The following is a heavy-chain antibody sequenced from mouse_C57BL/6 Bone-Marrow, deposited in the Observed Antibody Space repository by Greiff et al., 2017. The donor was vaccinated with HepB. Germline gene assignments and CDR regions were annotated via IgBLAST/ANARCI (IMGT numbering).Heavy chain of an antibody. J-gene: IGHJ2*01. V-gene: IGHV14-4*01. Sequence: DVQLQESGAELVRPGASVKLSCTASGFNIKDDYMHWVKQRPEQGLEWIGWIDPENGDTEYASKFQGKATITADTSSNTAYLQLSSLTSEDTAVYYCTPNWVFDYWGQGTTLTVSS. CDR1: GFNIKDDY. D-gene: IGHD4-1*01. CDR2: IDPENGDT. CDR3: TPNWVFDY.